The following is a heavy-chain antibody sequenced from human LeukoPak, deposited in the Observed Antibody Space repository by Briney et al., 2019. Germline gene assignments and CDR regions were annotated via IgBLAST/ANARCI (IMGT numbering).Heavy chain of an antibody. J-gene: IGHJ4*02. V-gene: IGHV1-2*06. CDR3: ARVWDSGWSVFEY. CDR1: GYTFTGYY. Sequence: ASVKVSCKASGYTFTGYYIYWVRQAHGQGLEWMGRINPKSGGTNYAQKFQGRVTMTSDTSISTAYMELSRVTSDDTAEYYCARVWDSGWSVFEYWGQGTLVTVSS. CDR2: INPKSGGT. D-gene: IGHD6-19*01.